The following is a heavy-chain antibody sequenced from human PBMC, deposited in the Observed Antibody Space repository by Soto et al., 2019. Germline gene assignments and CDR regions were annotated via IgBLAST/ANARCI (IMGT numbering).Heavy chain of an antibody. V-gene: IGHV4-39*01. CDR1: GGSLSSSSYY. Sequence: SETLSLTCTVSGGSLSSSSYYWGWIRQPPGKGLEWIGSIYYSGSTYYNPSLKSRVTISVDTSKNQFSLKLSSVTAADTAVYYCARLARTSYNFDYWGQGTLVTVSS. CDR3: ARLARTSYNFDY. D-gene: IGHD4-4*01. J-gene: IGHJ4*02. CDR2: IYYSGST.